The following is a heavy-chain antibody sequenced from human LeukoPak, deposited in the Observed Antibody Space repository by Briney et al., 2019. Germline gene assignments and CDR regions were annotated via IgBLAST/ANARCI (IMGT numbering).Heavy chain of an antibody. Sequence: GGSLRLSCAASGFTFSSYDMHWVRHATGKGLEWVSAIGTAGDTYYPGSVKGLFTISRENAKTSLYLQMNSLRAGDTAVYYCARGGVFKSDSSGWYYFDYWGQGTLVTVSS. CDR2: IGTAGDT. CDR1: GFTFSSYD. CDR3: ARGGVFKSDSSGWYYFDY. D-gene: IGHD6-19*01. V-gene: IGHV3-13*01. J-gene: IGHJ4*02.